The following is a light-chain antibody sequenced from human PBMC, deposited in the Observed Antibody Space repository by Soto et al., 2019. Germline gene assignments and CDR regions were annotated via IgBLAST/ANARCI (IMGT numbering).Light chain of an antibody. Sequence: QSALTQPASVSGSPGQSITISCTGTTSDVGTYNLVSWYQHHPGKAPQLIIFEVTKRPSGVSDRFSGSKSGNTASLTISGLLGEVEAHYSCCSLAGNSPPTCVFGTGTKV. CDR3: CSLAGNSPPTCV. V-gene: IGLV2-23*02. J-gene: IGLJ1*01. CDR2: EVT. CDR1: TSDVGTYNL.